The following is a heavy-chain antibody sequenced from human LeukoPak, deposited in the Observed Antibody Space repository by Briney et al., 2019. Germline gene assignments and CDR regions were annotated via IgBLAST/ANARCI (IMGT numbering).Heavy chain of an antibody. Sequence: SETLSLTCTVSGGSISSSSYYWGWIRQPPGKGLEWIGSIYYSGSTNYNPSLKSRVTISVDTSKNQFSLKLSSVTAADTAVYYCARNPQTSYLPFDYWGQGTLVTVSS. D-gene: IGHD2-2*01. CDR2: IYYSGST. CDR1: GGSISSSSYY. CDR3: ARNPQTSYLPFDY. V-gene: IGHV4-39*07. J-gene: IGHJ4*02.